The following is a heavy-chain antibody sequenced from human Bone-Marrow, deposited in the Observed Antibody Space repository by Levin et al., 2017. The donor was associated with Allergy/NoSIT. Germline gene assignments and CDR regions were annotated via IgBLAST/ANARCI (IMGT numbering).Heavy chain of an antibody. CDR2: IYYSGST. CDR3: ARDPRGYSYGYPYYYDYGMDV. D-gene: IGHD5-18*01. J-gene: IGHJ6*02. V-gene: IGHV4-61*01. Sequence: SQTLSLTCTVSGGSVSSGSYYWSWIRQPPGKGLEWIGYIYYSGSTNYNPSLKSRVTISVDTSKNQFSLKLSSVTAADTAVYYCARDPRGYSYGYPYYYDYGMDVWGQGTTVTVSS. CDR1: GGSVSSGSYY.